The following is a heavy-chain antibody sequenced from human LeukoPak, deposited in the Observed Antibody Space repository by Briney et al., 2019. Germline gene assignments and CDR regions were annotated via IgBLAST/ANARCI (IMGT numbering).Heavy chain of an antibody. Sequence: SETLSLTCTVSGGSISSYYWSWIRQPPGKGLEWIAYIYYSGSTNYNPSLKSRVTISVDTSKNQFSLKMSSVTAADTAVYYCARTTRYDDSRGCFDFWGQGTLVTVSS. J-gene: IGHJ4*02. CDR3: ARTTRYDDSRGCFDF. CDR1: GGSISSYY. D-gene: IGHD3-22*01. CDR2: IYYSGST. V-gene: IGHV4-59*08.